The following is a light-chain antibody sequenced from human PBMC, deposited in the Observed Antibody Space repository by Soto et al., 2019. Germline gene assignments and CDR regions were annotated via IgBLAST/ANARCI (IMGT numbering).Light chain of an antibody. CDR1: SSGVGGYNY. J-gene: IGLJ1*01. CDR2: EVS. CDR3: SSYAGSNNFV. V-gene: IGLV2-8*01. Sequence: QSALTQPPSASGSPGQSVTISCTGTSSGVGGYNYVSWYQQHPGKAPKLMIYEVSERPSGVPDRFSGSKSGNTASLTVSGLQAEDEADYYCSSYAGSNNFVFGTGTKVTVL.